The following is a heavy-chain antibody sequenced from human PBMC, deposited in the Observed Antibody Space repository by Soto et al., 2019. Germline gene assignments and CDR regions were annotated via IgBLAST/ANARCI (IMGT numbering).Heavy chain of an antibody. V-gene: IGHV2-5*02. Sequence: QITLKESGPTLVKPTQNLTLTCTFSGFSLSTSGVGVGWLRQPPGKALEWLAAIYWDDDKCYSPSLESRLTITNATSNNQVVLIMTNMDPVDTVTYYCAHIGVGTTYLCDYWGQGTLIPVSS. CDR1: GFSLSTSGVG. CDR3: AHIGVGTTYLCDY. D-gene: IGHD1-26*01. CDR2: IYWDDDK. J-gene: IGHJ4*02.